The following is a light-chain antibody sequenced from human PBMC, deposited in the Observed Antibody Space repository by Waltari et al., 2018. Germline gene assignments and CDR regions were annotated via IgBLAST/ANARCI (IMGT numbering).Light chain of an antibody. J-gene: IGLJ3*02. Sequence: SALTQPPSASGSPGQSVTISCTGTSSDVGGYNYVSWYQQHPGKAPKLMIYEVTKRPSGVPVRFSCSKAVNTASLTVSGLQTDYEADYYCSSYAGGSWVFGGGTKLTVL. V-gene: IGLV2-8*01. CDR1: SSDVGGYNY. CDR2: EVT. CDR3: SSYAGGSWV.